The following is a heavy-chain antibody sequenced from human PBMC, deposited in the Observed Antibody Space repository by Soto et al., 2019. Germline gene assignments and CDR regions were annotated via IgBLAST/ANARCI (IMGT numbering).Heavy chain of an antibody. D-gene: IGHD3-22*01. CDR3: VRDTYFPDSSGYTRCFDY. CDR2: MNPNSGNT. CDR1: GYTFTSYD. V-gene: IGHV1-8*01. Sequence: ASVKVSCKASGYTFTSYDINWVRQATGQGLEWMGWMNPNSGNTGYAQKFQGRVTMTRNTSISTAYMELSSLRSEDTAVYYCVRDTYFPDSSGYTRCFDYWGQGTLVTVSS. J-gene: IGHJ4*02.